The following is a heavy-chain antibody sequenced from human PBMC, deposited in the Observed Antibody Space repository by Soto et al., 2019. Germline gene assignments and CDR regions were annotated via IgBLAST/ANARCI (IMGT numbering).Heavy chain of an antibody. V-gene: IGHV1-18*01. CDR1: GYTFTSYG. CDR2: ISAYHGNT. CDR3: AGDPRTIESPGREDY. Sequence: QVQLVQSGAEVKKPGASVKVSCKASGYTFTSYGISWVRQAPGQGLEGMGWISAYHGNTNDAQKLQGRVTMTTDTSTIKEYVELRSLRSDDTAGHYCAGDPRTIESPGREDYWGQGTRVTVSS. J-gene: IGHJ4*02. D-gene: IGHD1-26*01.